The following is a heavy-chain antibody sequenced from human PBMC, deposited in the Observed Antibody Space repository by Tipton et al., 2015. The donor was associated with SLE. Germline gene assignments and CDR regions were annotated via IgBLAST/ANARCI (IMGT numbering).Heavy chain of an antibody. Sequence: TLSLTCTVSGGPFSRHYWSWIRQPPGKGLEWIGSRHHGGSTNYNPALTSRVTISGDPSKNQFSLRLTSVTAADTAVYYCVRDQVGVGDFDYWGQGALVTVSS. CDR3: VRDQVGVGDFDY. D-gene: IGHD3-16*01. CDR1: GGPFSRHY. J-gene: IGHJ4*02. V-gene: IGHV4-59*11. CDR2: RHHGGST.